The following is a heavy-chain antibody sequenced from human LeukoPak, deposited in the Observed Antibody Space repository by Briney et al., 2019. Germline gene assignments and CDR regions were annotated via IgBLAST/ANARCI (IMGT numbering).Heavy chain of an antibody. CDR2: ILSDGSKE. J-gene: IGHJ4*02. CDR1: GFTFSSYG. V-gene: IGHV3-33*06. CDR3: AKDRGELHLFDY. Sequence: TGGSLRLSCAASGFTFSSYGMHWVRQAPGKGLEWVAVILSDGSKEFYTDSVKGRFTISRDNSKNTLYLQMNSLRAEDTVVYYCAKDRGELHLFDYWGQGTLVTVPS. D-gene: IGHD1-26*01.